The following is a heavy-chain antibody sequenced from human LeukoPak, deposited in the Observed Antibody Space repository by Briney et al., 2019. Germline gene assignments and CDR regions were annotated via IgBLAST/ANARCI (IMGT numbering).Heavy chain of an antibody. Sequence: SVKVSCKASGGTFSSYAISWVRQAPGQGLEWMGGIIPIFGTANYAQKFQGRVTITADESTSTAYMELSSLRSEDTAVYYCARGGYGDYGGYYYYYYYMDVWGKGTTVTISS. CDR3: ARGGYGDYGGYYYYYYYMDV. D-gene: IGHD4-17*01. CDR2: IIPIFGTA. J-gene: IGHJ6*03. CDR1: GGTFSSYA. V-gene: IGHV1-69*13.